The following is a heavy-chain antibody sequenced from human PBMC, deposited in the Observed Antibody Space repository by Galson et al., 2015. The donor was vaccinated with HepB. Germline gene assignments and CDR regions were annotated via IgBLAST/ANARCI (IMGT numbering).Heavy chain of an antibody. Sequence: SLRLSCAASGFTFSSYAMNWVRQAPGKGLEWVSTISGSGGDSHYADSVKGRFTISRDNPKNTLYLQMNSLRADDTAVYYCAKVGGMTYNDESGPAIDFWGQGAMVTVSS. CDR2: ISGSGGDS. J-gene: IGHJ3*01. V-gene: IGHV3-23*01. CDR1: GFTFSSYA. D-gene: IGHD3-22*01. CDR3: AKVGGMTYNDESGPAIDF.